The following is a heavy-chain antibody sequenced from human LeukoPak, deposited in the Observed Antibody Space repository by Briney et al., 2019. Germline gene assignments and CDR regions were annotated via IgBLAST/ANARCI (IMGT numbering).Heavy chain of an antibody. D-gene: IGHD6-13*01. CDR2: IIPMLGTA. CDR1: DDTFSTSA. Sequence: SVKVSCKTSDDTFSTSAISWVRQAPGQGLEWMRRIIPMLGTASNAEKFYGRVTITADKSTSTTYLELNSLRSDDTAVYYCARTGRDTSSSNPFDLWGQGTRVTVSS. J-gene: IGHJ4*02. CDR3: ARTGRDTSSSNPFDL. V-gene: IGHV1-69*06.